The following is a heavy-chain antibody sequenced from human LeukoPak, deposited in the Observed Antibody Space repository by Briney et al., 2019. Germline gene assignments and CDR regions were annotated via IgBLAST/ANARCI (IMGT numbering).Heavy chain of an antibody. Sequence: PSENLSLTCAVYGGSFSGYYWSWIRQPPGKGLEWIGEINHSGSTNYNPSLKSRVTISVDTSKNQFSLKLSSVTAADTAVYYCARGRRDGYNDFDYWGQGTLVTVSS. J-gene: IGHJ4*02. CDR3: ARGRRDGYNDFDY. V-gene: IGHV4-34*01. D-gene: IGHD5-24*01. CDR1: GGSFSGYY. CDR2: INHSGST.